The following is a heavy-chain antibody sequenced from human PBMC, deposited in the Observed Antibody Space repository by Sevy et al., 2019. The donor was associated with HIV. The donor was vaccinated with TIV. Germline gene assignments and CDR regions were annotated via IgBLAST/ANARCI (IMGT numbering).Heavy chain of an antibody. J-gene: IGHJ6*02. D-gene: IGHD3-10*01. V-gene: IGHV3-30-3*01. Sequence: GGSLRLSCAASGFTFSSYAMHWVRQAPGKGLEWVAVISYDGSNKYYADSVKGRFTISRDNSKNTLYLQMTSLRAEDTAVYYCARGTLWFGELLSYGMDVWGQGTTVTVSS. CDR3: ARGTLWFGELLSYGMDV. CDR2: ISYDGSNK. CDR1: GFTFSSYA.